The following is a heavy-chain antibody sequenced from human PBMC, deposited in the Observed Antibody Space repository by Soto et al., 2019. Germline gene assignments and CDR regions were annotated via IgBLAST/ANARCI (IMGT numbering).Heavy chain of an antibody. D-gene: IGHD6-13*01. CDR2: IYYSGRT. CDR1: GGSISSYY. Sequence: SETLSLTCTVSGGSISSYYWSWIRQPPGKGLEWIGYIYYSGRTNYNPSLKSRVTISVDTSKNQFSLKLSSVTAADTAVYSCARDLTRIAAAGTRIRYFDYWGQGTLVTVSS. CDR3: ARDLTRIAAAGTRIRYFDY. V-gene: IGHV4-59*01. J-gene: IGHJ4*02.